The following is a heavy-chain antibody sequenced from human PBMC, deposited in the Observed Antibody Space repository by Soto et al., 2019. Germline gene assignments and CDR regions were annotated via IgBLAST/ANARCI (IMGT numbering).Heavy chain of an antibody. Sequence: SVKVSCKASGGTFSSYAISWVRQAPGQGLEWMGGIIPIFGTANYAQKFQGRVTITADESTSTAYMELSSLRSEDTAVYYCARAYCGGDCYSGGFWFDPWGQGTLVTVSS. D-gene: IGHD2-21*02. CDR1: GGTFSSYA. CDR3: ARAYCGGDCYSGGFWFDP. V-gene: IGHV1-69*13. CDR2: IIPIFGTA. J-gene: IGHJ5*02.